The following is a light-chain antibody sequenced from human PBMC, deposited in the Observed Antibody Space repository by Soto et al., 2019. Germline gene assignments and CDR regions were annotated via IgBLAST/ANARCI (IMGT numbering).Light chain of an antibody. CDR2: GVS. CDR1: QSVRSH. CDR3: QQYSDWPLT. Sequence: EIVSTYSSATLSFSPVERATLSFMASQSVRSHLAWFQQKPGQAPRLLMYGVSTRATGMPARFSGSGSGTEFTLIISSLQSEDIADYYCQQYSDWPLTFGGGTKVDI. V-gene: IGKV3D-15*01. J-gene: IGKJ4*01.